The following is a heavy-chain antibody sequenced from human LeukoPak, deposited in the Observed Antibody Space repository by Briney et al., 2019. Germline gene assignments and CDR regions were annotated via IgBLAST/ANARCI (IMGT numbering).Heavy chain of an antibody. V-gene: IGHV3-23*01. CDR2: ISGGGGST. CDR1: GFTFSSYA. J-gene: IGHJ4*02. CDR3: ATKPNFGITGYYFDY. D-gene: IGHD1-20*01. Sequence: GGSLRLSCAASGFTFSSYAMSWVRQAPGKGLEWVSSISGGGGSTYYADSVKGRFTISRDNSKNTLYLQMNSLRAEDTAVYYCATKPNFGITGYYFDYWGQGTLVTVSS.